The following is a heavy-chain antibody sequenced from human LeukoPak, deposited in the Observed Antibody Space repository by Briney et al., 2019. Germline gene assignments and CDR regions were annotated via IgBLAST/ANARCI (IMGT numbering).Heavy chain of an antibody. CDR2: ISGVSNTI. Sequence: PGGSLRLSCEASGFDFSGYSFNWVRQTPGGGLEWVSYISGVSNTIYYADSVKGRFTISRDNAKNLVYLQMDSLRVEDTAVYYCARDLRGFYIYYFDHWGQGTLVTVSS. CDR3: ARDLRGFYIYYFDH. D-gene: IGHD3-16*01. V-gene: IGHV3-48*04. CDR1: GFDFSGYS. J-gene: IGHJ4*02.